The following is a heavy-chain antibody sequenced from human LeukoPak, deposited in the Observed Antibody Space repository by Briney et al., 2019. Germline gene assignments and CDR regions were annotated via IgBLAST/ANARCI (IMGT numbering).Heavy chain of an antibody. D-gene: IGHD2-8*01. Sequence: HSGGSLRLSCAASGFTFDDYAMHWVRQAPGKGLVWVSRINSDGSSTSYADSVKGRFTISRDNAKNTLYLQMNSLRAEDTAVYYCARVQGHPPNGLDIWGQGTMVTVSS. V-gene: IGHV3-74*01. CDR2: INSDGSST. CDR3: ARVQGHPPNGLDI. J-gene: IGHJ3*02. CDR1: GFTFDDYA.